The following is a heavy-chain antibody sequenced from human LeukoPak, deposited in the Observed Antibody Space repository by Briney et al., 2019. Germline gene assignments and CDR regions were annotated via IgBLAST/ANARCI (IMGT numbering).Heavy chain of an antibody. V-gene: IGHV1-8*01. J-gene: IGHJ4*02. D-gene: IGHD6-19*01. Sequence: EASVKVSCKASGYTFTSYDINWVRQATGQGLEWMGWMNPNSGNTGYAQKFQGRVTMTRNTSISTAYMELSGLRSDDTAVYYCARAFRGSGWYGRALYDYWGQGTLVTVSS. CDR1: GYTFTSYD. CDR3: ARAFRGSGWYGRALYDY. CDR2: MNPNSGNT.